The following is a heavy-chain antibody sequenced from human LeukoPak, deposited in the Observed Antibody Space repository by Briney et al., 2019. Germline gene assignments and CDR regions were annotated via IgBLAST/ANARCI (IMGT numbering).Heavy chain of an antibody. Sequence: GGSLRLSCAASGFTISSYGMHWVRQAPGKGLEWVAFIRYDGSYKNYADSVKGRFTISRDISKSTLYLQINSLRAADTAVYYCARDGGVRGPDYYYYMDVWGKGTTVTISS. CDR3: ARDGGVRGPDYYYYMDV. CDR1: GFTISSYG. J-gene: IGHJ6*03. D-gene: IGHD3-10*01. CDR2: IRYDGSYK. V-gene: IGHV3-30*02.